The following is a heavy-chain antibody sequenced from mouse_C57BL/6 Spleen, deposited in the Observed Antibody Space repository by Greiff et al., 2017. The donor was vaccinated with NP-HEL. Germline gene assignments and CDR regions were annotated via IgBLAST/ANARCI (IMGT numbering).Heavy chain of an antibody. Sequence: EVHLVESGGGLVKPGGSLKLSCAASGFTFSDYGMHWVRQAPEKGLEWVAYISSGSSTTYYTHTVKGRFTISRDNAKNTPFLQMTSLTSEDTAMYYCARDPPTGSGWYFDVWGTGTTVTVSS. CDR3: ARDPPTGSGWYFDV. D-gene: IGHD4-1*02. CDR1: GFTFSDYG. CDR2: ISSGSSTT. V-gene: IGHV5-17*01. J-gene: IGHJ1*03.